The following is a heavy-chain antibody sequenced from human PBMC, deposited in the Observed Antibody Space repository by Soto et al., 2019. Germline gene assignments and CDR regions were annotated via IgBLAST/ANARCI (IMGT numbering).Heavy chain of an antibody. CDR1: GGSVSSSSYY. CDR2: VYYSGST. D-gene: IGHD4-17*01. CDR3: ASPTVTTRAKYYYYYYGMDV. J-gene: IGHJ6*02. V-gene: IGHV4-39*01. Sequence: SETLSLTCTVSGGSVSSSSYYWGWVRQPPGKGLEWIGSVYYSGSTYYNPSLESRVTISVDTSKNQFSLKLSSVTAADTAVYYCASPTVTTRAKYYYYYYGMDVWGQGTTVTVSS.